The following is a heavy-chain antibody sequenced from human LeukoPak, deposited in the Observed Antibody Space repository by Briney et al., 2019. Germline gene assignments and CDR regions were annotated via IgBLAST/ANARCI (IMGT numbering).Heavy chain of an antibody. CDR2: IIPIFGTA. D-gene: IGHD1-14*01. Sequence: GASVKVSCKASGGTFSSYAISWVRQAPGQGLEWMGGIIPIFGTANYAQKFQGRVTITADESTSTAYMELSSLRSEDTAVYYCAREAGPNHVHYYYYMDVWGKGTTVTVSS. CDR3: AREAGPNHVHYYYYMDV. CDR1: GGTFSSYA. V-gene: IGHV1-69*13. J-gene: IGHJ6*03.